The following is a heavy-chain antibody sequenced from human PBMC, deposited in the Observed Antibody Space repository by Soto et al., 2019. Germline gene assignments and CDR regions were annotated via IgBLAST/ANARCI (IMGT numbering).Heavy chain of an antibody. CDR3: AKSRGSGSYFNPSDAFDF. CDR2: ISGSGGGT. CDR1: GFTFSSYA. V-gene: IGHV3-23*01. J-gene: IGHJ3*01. Sequence: EVQLLDSGGGLVQPGGSLRLSCAASGFTFSSYAMSWVRQAPGKGLEWVSSISGSGGGTYYADSVKGRFTISRDNSKNTLSLQMNSLRADDTAVYYCAKSRGSGSYFNPSDAFDFWGQGTMVTVSS. D-gene: IGHD3-10*01.